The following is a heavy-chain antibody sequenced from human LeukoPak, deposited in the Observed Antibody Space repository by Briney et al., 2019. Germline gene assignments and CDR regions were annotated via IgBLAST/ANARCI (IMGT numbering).Heavy chain of an antibody. CDR3: ARNSPRDVAGRQFLPGVLALLSQCDNCFDP. Sequence: GAPVKVSCKASGYTFTNYGISWVRQAPGQGLEWMGWINTYSGNTNYAQKFQGRVTMTADTSTSTAYMELRSLRSDDTAVYYCARNSPRDVAGRQFLPGVLALLSQCDNCFDPWGQGTLVSVSS. CDR2: INTYSGNT. CDR1: GYTFTNYG. J-gene: IGHJ5*02. D-gene: IGHD3-3*02. V-gene: IGHV1-18*04.